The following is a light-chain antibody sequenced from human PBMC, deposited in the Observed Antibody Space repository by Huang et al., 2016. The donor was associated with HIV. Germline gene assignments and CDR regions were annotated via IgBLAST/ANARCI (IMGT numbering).Light chain of an antibody. CDR2: GAS. CDR1: QSVSSN. CDR3: QQYNNWPIT. J-gene: IGKJ5*01. Sequence: EIVMTQSPATLSVSPGERATLSCRASQSVSSNLAWYQLKPGQAPRLLIHGASTRATGIPARFSGSGSGTEFTLTISSLQSEDFAVYYCQQYNNWPITFGQGTRLEIK. V-gene: IGKV3D-15*01.